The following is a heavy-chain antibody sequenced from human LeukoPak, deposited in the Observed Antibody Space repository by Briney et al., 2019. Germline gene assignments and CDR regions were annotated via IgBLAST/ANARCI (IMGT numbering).Heavy chain of an antibody. J-gene: IGHJ4*02. V-gene: IGHV3-53*01. CDR3: ARDREAGTSASRFDY. CDR1: GFTVSDNY. Sequence: GGSLSLSCAASGFTVSDNYMSWVRQAPGKGLEWVSVVYTGDNTYYAGSVKGRFTISRDNSKNTLYLQVNSLRAEDTAVYYCARDREAGTSASRFDYWGQGTLVTVSS. CDR2: VYTGDNT. D-gene: IGHD2-2*01.